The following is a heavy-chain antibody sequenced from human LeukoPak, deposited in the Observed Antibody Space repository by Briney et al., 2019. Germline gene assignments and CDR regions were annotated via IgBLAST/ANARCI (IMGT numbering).Heavy chain of an antibody. J-gene: IGHJ4*02. D-gene: IGHD3-10*01. Sequence: PGGSLRLSCAASGFTFDDYAMHWVRQAPGKGLGWVSGISWNSGSIGYADSVKGRFTISRDNAKNSLYLQMNSLRAEDTALYYCARAAEFLVTALDYWGQGTLVTVSS. CDR2: ISWNSGSI. CDR3: ARAAEFLVTALDY. CDR1: GFTFDDYA. V-gene: IGHV3-9*01.